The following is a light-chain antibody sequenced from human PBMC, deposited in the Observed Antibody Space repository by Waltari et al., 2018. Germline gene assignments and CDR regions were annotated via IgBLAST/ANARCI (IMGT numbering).Light chain of an antibody. CDR3: QVWDSGSNHYV. J-gene: IGLJ1*01. V-gene: IGLV3-21*02. CDR1: KIGSKN. Sequence: SYELTQPPSVSVAPGQTARITCDGDKIGSKNVHWYQHKPGQAPVLVVYDDGDRPSGIPGLFSGSNSGNTAALTISRVDSGDEAEYYCQVWDSGSNHYVFGTVTKVTVL. CDR2: DDG.